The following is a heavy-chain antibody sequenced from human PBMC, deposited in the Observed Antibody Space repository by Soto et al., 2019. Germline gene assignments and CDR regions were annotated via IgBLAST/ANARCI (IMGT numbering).Heavy chain of an antibody. Sequence: PGGSLRLSCAASGFTFSNYAMSWVRQAPGKWLEWVSGIGGRGTSSYYADSVKGRFAISRDNSYNTLFLQLHSLRAEDTAVYYCAKSRYADSSGDYYDFWGQGXRVTVYS. V-gene: IGHV3-23*01. CDR2: IGGRGTSS. CDR1: GFTFSNYA. CDR3: AKSRYADSSGDYYDF. D-gene: IGHD3-22*01. J-gene: IGHJ4*02.